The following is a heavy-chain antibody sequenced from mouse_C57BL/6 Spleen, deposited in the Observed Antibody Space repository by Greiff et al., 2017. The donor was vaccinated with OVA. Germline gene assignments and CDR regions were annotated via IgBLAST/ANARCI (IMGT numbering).Heavy chain of an antibody. J-gene: IGHJ2*01. V-gene: IGHV5-17*01. CDR2: ISSGSSTI. CDR1: GFTFSDYG. D-gene: IGHD3-3*01. CDR3: ARGWKYYFDY. Sequence: DVMLVESGGGLVKPGGSLKLSCAASGFTFSDYGMHWVRQAPEKGLEWVAYISSGSSTIYYADTVKGRFTISRDNAKNTLFLQMTSLRSEDTAMYYCARGWKYYFDYWGQGTTLTVSS.